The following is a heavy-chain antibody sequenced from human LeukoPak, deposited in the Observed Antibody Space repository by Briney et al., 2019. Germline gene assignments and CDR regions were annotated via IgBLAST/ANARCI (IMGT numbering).Heavy chain of an antibody. V-gene: IGHV6-1*01. D-gene: IGHD3-10*01. Sequence: SQTLPLTCAISGDSVSSNSAAWNWIGQSPSRGLEWLGRAYYRSKWYNDYAVSVKSRITINPDTSKNQFSLQLNSVTPEDTAVYYCARGDTNYYGSGSTIGYWGQGTLVTVSS. CDR2: AYYRSKWYN. J-gene: IGHJ4*02. CDR3: ARGDTNYYGSGSTIGY. CDR1: GDSVSSNSAA.